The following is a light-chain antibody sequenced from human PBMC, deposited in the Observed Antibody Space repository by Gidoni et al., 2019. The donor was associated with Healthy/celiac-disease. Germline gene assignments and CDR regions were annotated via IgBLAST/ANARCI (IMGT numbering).Light chain of an antibody. CDR1: QSISSW. J-gene: IGKJ1*01. Sequence: DIQMTQSPSTLSASVGDRVTITCRSSQSISSWLAWYQQKPGKAPKLLIYKASILESGVPSRLSGSGSGREFTLTISSLQPDDFATYYCQQYSSYSGTFGQGTKVEIK. CDR3: QQYSSYSGT. V-gene: IGKV1-5*03. CDR2: KAS.